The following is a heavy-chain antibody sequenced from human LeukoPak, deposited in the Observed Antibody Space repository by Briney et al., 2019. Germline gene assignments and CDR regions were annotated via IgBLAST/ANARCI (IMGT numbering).Heavy chain of an antibody. CDR3: AHLTGLVTIFGVADAFDI. CDR1: GYTFTGYY. Sequence: ASVKVSCKASGYTFTGYYMHWVRQAPGQGLEWMGWINPNSGGTNYAQKFQGRVTMTRDTSISTAYMELSRLRSDDTAVYYCAHLTGLVTIFGVADAFDIWGQGTMVTVSS. CDR2: INPNSGGT. D-gene: IGHD3-3*01. J-gene: IGHJ3*02. V-gene: IGHV1-2*02.